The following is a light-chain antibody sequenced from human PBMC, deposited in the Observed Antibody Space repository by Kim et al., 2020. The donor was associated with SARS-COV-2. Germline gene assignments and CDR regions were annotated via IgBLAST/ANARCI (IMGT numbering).Light chain of an antibody. J-gene: IGKJ5*01. CDR2: DAT. V-gene: IGKV1-39*01. CDR3: QQSYTTPIT. Sequence: IEMTQSPSSLSAWVGDRVTISCRASQTIAKYVNWYQQRPGKAPKILLFDATTLHVGVPSRFSGSASGTDFTLTISGVQVEDFATYFCQQSYTTPITFGQGTRLEIK. CDR1: QTIAKY.